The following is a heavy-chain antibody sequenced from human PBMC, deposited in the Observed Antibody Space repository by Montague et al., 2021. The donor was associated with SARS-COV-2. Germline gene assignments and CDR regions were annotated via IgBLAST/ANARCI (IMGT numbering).Heavy chain of an antibody. J-gene: IGHJ5*02. V-gene: IGHV4-61*03. CDR2: ISYSGST. D-gene: IGHD2-15*01. CDR3: ARDGCSGGSCYYNWFDP. Sequence: WSWIRQPPGKGLEWIGYISYSGSTNYNPSLKSRVTMSVDTSKNHFSLKLNSVTAADTAVYYCARDGCSGGSCYYNWFDPWGQGTLVTVSS.